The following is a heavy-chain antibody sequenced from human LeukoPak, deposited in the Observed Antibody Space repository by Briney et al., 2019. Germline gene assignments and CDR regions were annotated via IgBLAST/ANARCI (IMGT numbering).Heavy chain of an antibody. CDR3: ARGSPSSGSMTFDY. CDR2: IYYSGST. J-gene: IGHJ4*02. V-gene: IGHV4-59*01. CDR1: GGSISSYS. D-gene: IGHD6-19*01. Sequence: SETLSLTCTVSGGSISSYSWSWIRQPPGQGLEWIGYIYYSGSTNYNPSLKSRVTISVDTSKNQFSLKLSSVTAADTAVYYCARGSPSSGSMTFDYWGQGTLVTVSS.